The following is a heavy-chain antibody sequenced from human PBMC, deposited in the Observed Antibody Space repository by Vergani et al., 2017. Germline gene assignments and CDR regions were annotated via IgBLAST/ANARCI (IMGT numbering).Heavy chain of an antibody. V-gene: IGHV1-45*02. D-gene: IGHD4/OR15-4a*01. CDR3: ARSRFDDDGVSAEFES. J-gene: IGHJ4*02. CDR1: GYTFTYRY. Sequence: QMRLVQSGAEVKKTGSSLKISCKASGYTFTYRYLHWVRHAPGQALEWMGWITPCNGNIDVAQKFQGRLTLTREKSLTAMYMELSSLTSEDTAVYYCARSRFDDDGVSAEFESWGQGTLVTVSS. CDR2: ITPCNGNI.